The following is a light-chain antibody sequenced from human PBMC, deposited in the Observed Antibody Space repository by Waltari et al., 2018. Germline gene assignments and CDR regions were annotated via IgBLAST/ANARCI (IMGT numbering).Light chain of an antibody. CDR2: EVS. V-gene: IGLV2-14*01. CDR3: SSYTSSSTVV. J-gene: IGLJ2*01. Sequence: QSALTQPASVSGSPGQSIPISCTGTSRDVGGYNYASWYQQHPGKAPKLMIYEVSNRPSGVSNRFSGSKSGNTASLTISGLQAEDEADYYCSSYTSSSTVVFGGGTKLTVV. CDR1: SRDVGGYNY.